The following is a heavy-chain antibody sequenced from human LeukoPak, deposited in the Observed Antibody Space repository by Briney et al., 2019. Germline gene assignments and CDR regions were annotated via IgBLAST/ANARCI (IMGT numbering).Heavy chain of an antibody. CDR2: IYTIGNT. CDR3: ARSRYYHDSSSYYGFDY. J-gene: IGHJ4*02. Sequence: SETLSLTCTVSGGSISSYYWSWIRQPAGKGQECIGRIYTIGNTNYNPSLKSRVTMSVDTSKNQFFLKLNSVTAGDPAVYYCARSRYYHDSSSYYGFDYWGQGTLVTVSS. V-gene: IGHV4-4*07. CDR1: GGSISSYY. D-gene: IGHD3-22*01.